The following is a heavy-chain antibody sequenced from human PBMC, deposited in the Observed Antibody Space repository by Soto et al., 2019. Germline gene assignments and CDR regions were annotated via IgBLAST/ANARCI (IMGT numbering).Heavy chain of an antibody. CDR1: GGSISSTSYY. V-gene: IGHV4-39*01. D-gene: IGHD3-22*01. CDR3: ARFLYDRSGYYYFAY. Sequence: SETLSLTCSVSGGSISSTSYYWGWIRQPPGKGLEWIGSIYYSGSIYHNPSLKSRVRTSVDTSKNQFSLKLNSVTAADTALYYCARFLYDRSGYYYFAYWGRGTLVTVSS. J-gene: IGHJ4*02. CDR2: IYYSGSI.